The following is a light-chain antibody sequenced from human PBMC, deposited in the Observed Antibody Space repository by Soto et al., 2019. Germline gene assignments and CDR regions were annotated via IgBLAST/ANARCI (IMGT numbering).Light chain of an antibody. CDR1: QSISTY. CDR2: AAS. Sequence: DIQMTQSPSSLSASIGDRVTITCRASQSISTYLNWYQQKPGKAPNLLINAASSSQNGVPSRFSGSGSGTDFTLTISTLQPEDFATYYCQQSYTFPSTFGGGTKVDIK. V-gene: IGKV1-39*01. J-gene: IGKJ4*01. CDR3: QQSYTFPST.